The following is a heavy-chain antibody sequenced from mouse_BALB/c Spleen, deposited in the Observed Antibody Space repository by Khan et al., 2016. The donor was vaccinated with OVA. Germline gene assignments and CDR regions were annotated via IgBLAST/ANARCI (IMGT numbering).Heavy chain of an antibody. CDR2: INSGGSYT. Sequence: EVELVESGGGLVKPGGSLKLSCAASGFTFSSYTMSWVRQTPEKRLEWVATINSGGSYTYYPDSVQGRFTISRDNAKNTLYLQMSSLKSEDTAMYYCTDGNYGYFDVWGAGTTVAVAS. V-gene: IGHV5-6-4*01. CDR3: TDGNYGYFDV. D-gene: IGHD2-1*01. CDR1: GFTFSSYT. J-gene: IGHJ1*01.